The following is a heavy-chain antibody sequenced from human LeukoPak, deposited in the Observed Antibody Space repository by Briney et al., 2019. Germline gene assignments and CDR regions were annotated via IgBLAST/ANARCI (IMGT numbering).Heavy chain of an antibody. D-gene: IGHD4-23*01. CDR2: IYYSGST. V-gene: IGHV4-31*03. J-gene: IGHJ4*02. Sequence: SQTLSLTCTVSGGSISSGGYYWSWIRQHPGKGLEWIGYIYYSGSTYYNPSLKSRVTISVDTSKNQFSLKLSSVTAADTAVYYCARLSSTVVTPPTFWGQGTLVIVSS. CDR3: ARLSSTVVTPPTF. CDR1: GGSISSGGYY.